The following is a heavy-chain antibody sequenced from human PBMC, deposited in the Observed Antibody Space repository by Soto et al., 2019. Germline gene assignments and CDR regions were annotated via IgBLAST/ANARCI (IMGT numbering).Heavy chain of an antibody. D-gene: IGHD2-15*01. CDR1: GGSISSYY. J-gene: IGHJ6*03. Sequence: QVQLQESGPGLVKPSETLSLTCTVSGGSISSYYWSWIRQPPGKGLEWIGYIYYSGSTNYNPCLKRRVTISVDPSTNPFSLKLSSVAAAETAVYYCARSYRRYCSGRSCYSYYYYYMDVWGKGTTVTVSS. CDR2: IYYSGST. CDR3: ARSYRRYCSGRSCYSYYYYYMDV. V-gene: IGHV4-59*01.